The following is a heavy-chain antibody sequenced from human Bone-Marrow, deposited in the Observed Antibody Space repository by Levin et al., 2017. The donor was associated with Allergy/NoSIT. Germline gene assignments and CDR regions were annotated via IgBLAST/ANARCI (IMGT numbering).Heavy chain of an antibody. CDR2: TSYDGSNR. CDR1: GFSFSPYA. CDR3: ARDFGSSGRFYALDV. V-gene: IGHV3-30*04. J-gene: IGHJ6*02. Sequence: GGSLRLSCVASGFSFSPYAFHWVRQAPGKGLEWVAVTSYDGSNREYGDSVKGRFTISRDNSRNTVFLEMNGLKSEDTAVYYCARDFGSSGRFYALDVWGQGTTVTVSS. D-gene: IGHD3-22*01.